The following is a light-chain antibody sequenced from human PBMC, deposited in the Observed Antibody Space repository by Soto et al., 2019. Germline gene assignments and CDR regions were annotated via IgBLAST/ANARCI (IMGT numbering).Light chain of an antibody. CDR3: QQYNTWLWT. J-gene: IGKJ1*01. CDR1: QSINAH. CDR2: GAS. Sequence: EVVMTQSPATLSVSPGERVTLACRASQSINAHLAWYQQNPGQAPRLLIHGASTRATGIPARFSGSGFGTEFLLTISSLQTEDFAIYYCQQYNTWLWTFGQGTKVEI. V-gene: IGKV3-15*01.